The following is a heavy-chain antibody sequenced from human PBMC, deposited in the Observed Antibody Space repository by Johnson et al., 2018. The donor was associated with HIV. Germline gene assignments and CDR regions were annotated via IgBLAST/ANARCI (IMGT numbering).Heavy chain of an antibody. CDR2: IKQDGSEK. Sequence: VLLVESGGGLVQPGGSLRLSCAASGFTFSSYAMSWVRQAPGKGLEWVANIKQDGSEKYYVDSVKGRFTISRDNAKNSLYLQMNSLRAEDTAVYYCARSPEGDAFDIWGQGTMVTVSS. J-gene: IGHJ3*02. CDR3: ARSPEGDAFDI. V-gene: IGHV3-7*05. CDR1: GFTFSSYA.